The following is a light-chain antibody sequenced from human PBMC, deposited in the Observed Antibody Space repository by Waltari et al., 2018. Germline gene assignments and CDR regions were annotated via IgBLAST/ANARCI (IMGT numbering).Light chain of an antibody. J-gene: IGKJ2*01. V-gene: IGKV2-28*01. Sequence: DIVMTQSPLSLSVTPGEPASISCRSSQSLLQSNGYTYLDWYLQKPGQSPQLLIYLGSDRASGVPDRVSGSGSGTDFTLKISRVEAEDVGVYYCMQALRTPYTFGQGTKLEIK. CDR2: LGS. CDR1: QSLLQSNGYTY. CDR3: MQALRTPYT.